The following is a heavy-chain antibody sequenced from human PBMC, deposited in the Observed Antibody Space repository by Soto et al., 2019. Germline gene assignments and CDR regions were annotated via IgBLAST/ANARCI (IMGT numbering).Heavy chain of an antibody. D-gene: IGHD5-18*01. CDR2: IWYDGNNK. J-gene: IGHJ4*02. Sequence: PGGSLRLSCAASGFTFSSYGMHWVRQAPGKGLEWVAVIWYDGNNKYYADSVKGRFTISRDNSKNTLYLQMNSLRAEDTAVYYCARGSLPTALAPFLDYWGQGTLVTVSS. V-gene: IGHV3-33*01. CDR1: GFTFSSYG. CDR3: ARGSLPTALAPFLDY.